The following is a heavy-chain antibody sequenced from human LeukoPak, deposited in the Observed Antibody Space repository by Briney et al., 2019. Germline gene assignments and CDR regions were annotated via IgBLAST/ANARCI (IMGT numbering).Heavy chain of an antibody. J-gene: IGHJ4*02. V-gene: IGHV3-23*01. Sequence: GGSLPLSCATSGLTFNNYVMTWVRQAPEKGLEWVSSISSSGRSTYYAGSVRGRFTISRDNSKNTLFLQMNTLRADDTAVYYCAKEAPYLDYWGRGTLVTVSS. CDR1: GLTFNNYV. CDR3: AKEAPYLDY. CDR2: ISSSGRST.